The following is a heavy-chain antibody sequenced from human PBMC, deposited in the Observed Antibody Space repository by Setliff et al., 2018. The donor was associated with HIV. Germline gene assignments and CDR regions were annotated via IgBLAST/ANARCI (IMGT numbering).Heavy chain of an antibody. Sequence: PSETLSLTCTVSGDSIDRSNFFWTWIRQHPGKGLEWIGYIYYSGSANYNPSLKSQASISVDTSRNEFSLKLSSVTAADTAVYFCARGGAFFGRDSCYYLDYWGQGNPVTVSS. J-gene: IGHJ4*02. V-gene: IGHV4-31*01. CDR1: GDSIDRSNFF. CDR2: IYYSGSA. D-gene: IGHD2-21*02. CDR3: ARGGAFFGRDSCYYLDY.